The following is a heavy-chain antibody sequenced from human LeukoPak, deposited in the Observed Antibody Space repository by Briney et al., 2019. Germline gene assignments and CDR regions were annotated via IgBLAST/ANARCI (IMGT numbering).Heavy chain of an antibody. CDR3: ARVTRGYSYGHAY. CDR2: IIPILGIA. CDR1: GGTFSSYA. Sequence: SVKVSCKASGGTFSSYAISWVRQAPGQGLEWMGRIIPILGIANYAQKFQGRVTITADKSTSTAYMELSSLRSEDTAVYYCARVTRGYSYGHAYWGQGTLVTVSS. J-gene: IGHJ4*02. V-gene: IGHV1-69*04. D-gene: IGHD5-18*01.